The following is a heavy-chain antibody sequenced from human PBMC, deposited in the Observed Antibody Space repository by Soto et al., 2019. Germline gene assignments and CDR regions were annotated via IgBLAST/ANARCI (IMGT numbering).Heavy chain of an antibody. CDR1: GFTFSSYA. Sequence: EVQLLDSGGGLVQPGGSLRLSCAASGFTFSSYAMNWVRQAPGKGLEWVSVISGSGDSTYYADSVKGRFTISRDNSKNTLYLQMNRLRTAGTAVYYFARGEPGTDFDYWGQGTLVSVSS. D-gene: IGHD6-13*01. CDR2: ISGSGDST. V-gene: IGHV3-23*01. J-gene: IGHJ4*02. CDR3: ARGEPGTDFDY.